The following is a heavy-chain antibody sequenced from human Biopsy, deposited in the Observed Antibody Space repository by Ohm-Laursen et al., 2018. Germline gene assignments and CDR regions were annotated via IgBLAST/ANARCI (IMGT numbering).Heavy chain of an antibody. CDR1: GVTFSNYG. V-gene: IGHV1-69*13. J-gene: IGHJ4*02. D-gene: IGHD1-26*01. CDR3: ARGPHSGSHSCFDY. Sequence: SVKVSCKAPGVTFSNYGVSWVRQAPGQGLEWMGGIIPMFGTANYAQMFQGRVTISADESTSTSYMELSSLTTEDTAIYYCARGPHSGSHSCFDYWGRGTLVTVSS. CDR2: IIPMFGTA.